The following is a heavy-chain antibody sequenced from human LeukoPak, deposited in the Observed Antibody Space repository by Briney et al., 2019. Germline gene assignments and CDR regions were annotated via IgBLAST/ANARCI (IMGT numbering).Heavy chain of an antibody. CDR3: ARLYCSGGSCHDY. CDR2: INPNSGGT. Sequence: ASVKVSCKASGYTFTGYYMHWVRQAPGRGLEWMGRINPNSGGTNYAQKFQGRVTMTRDSSIGTAYMELSRLRSDDTAVYYCARLYCSGGSCHDYWGQGTLVTVSS. J-gene: IGHJ4*02. V-gene: IGHV1-2*06. D-gene: IGHD2-15*01. CDR1: GYTFTGYY.